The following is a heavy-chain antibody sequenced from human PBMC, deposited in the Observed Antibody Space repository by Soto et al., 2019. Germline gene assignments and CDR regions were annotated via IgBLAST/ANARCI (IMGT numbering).Heavy chain of an antibody. Sequence: VGSLRLSCAASGFTFSSYAMSWVRQAPGKGLEWVSAISGSGGSTYYADSVKGRFTISRDNSKNTLYLQMNSLRAEDTAVYCCAKGRDFWSGYFLNYFDYWGQGTLVTVSS. CDR2: ISGSGGST. CDR1: GFTFSSYA. D-gene: IGHD3-3*01. V-gene: IGHV3-23*01. CDR3: AKGRDFWSGYFLNYFDY. J-gene: IGHJ4*02.